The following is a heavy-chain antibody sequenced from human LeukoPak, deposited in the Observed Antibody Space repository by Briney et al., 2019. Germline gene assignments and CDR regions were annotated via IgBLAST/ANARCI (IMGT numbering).Heavy chain of an antibody. CDR3: ARGLWPRSYYYYGMDV. J-gene: IGHJ6*02. V-gene: IGHV3-30-3*01. CDR1: GFTFSSSW. CDR2: ISYDGSNK. Sequence: GGSLRLSCAASGFTFSSSWMHWVRQAPGKGLEWVAVISYDGSNKYYADSVKGRFTISRDNSKNTLYLQMNSLRAEDTAVYYCARGLWPRSYYYYGMDVWGQGTTVTVSS. D-gene: IGHD5-18*01.